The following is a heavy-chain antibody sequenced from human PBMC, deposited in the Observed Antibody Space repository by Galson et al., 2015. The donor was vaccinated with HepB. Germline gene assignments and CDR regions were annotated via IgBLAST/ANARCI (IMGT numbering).Heavy chain of an antibody. V-gene: IGHV1-3*01. CDR1: GYTFTSYA. CDR2: INAGNGNT. Sequence: SVKVSCKASGYTFTSYAMHWVRQAPGQRLEWMGWINAGNGNTKYSQKFQGRVTITRDTSASTAYMELSSLRSEDTAVYYCARDLCPYFSDSSAYYSVCYWFQVTLVTASP. D-gene: IGHD3-22*01. CDR3: ARDLCPYFSDSSAYYSVCY. J-gene: IGHJ4*02.